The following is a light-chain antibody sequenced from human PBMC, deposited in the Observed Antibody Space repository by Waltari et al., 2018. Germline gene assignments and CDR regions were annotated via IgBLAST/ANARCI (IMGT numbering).Light chain of an antibody. CDR1: SSNIGANYD. CDR2: GST. V-gene: IGLV1-40*01. Sequence: QSVLTQPPSMSGAPGQRVAISCPGSSSNIGANYDVHWYQHFPGTAPKLLLYGSTNRPAGRPDRVAGSTSGTAASLAITGLQAEDEAYYYGQSYDNILIARVCGGGTKLTVL. J-gene: IGLJ3*02. CDR3: QSYDNILIARV.